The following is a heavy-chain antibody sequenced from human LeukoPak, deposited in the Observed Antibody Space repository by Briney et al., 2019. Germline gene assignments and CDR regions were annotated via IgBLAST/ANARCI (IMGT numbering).Heavy chain of an antibody. CDR2: IYSGGST. V-gene: IGHV3-53*01. J-gene: IGHJ3*02. D-gene: IGHD1-26*01. Sequence: GGSLRLSCAASGFTVSSNYMSWVRQAPGKGLEGVSIIYSGGSTFYADSVKGRFTISRDNPKNTLYLQMNSLRAEDTAVYYCARGGSYLSAFDIWGQGTMVTVSS. CDR1: GFTVSSNY. CDR3: ARGGSYLSAFDI.